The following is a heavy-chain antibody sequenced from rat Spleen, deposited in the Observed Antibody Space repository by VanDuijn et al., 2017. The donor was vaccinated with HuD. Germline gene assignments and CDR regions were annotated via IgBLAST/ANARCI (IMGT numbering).Heavy chain of an antibody. D-gene: IGHD1-9*01. CDR1: GFTFSNFG. V-gene: IGHV5-29*01. CDR3: TRNLIHTTSYFEY. J-gene: IGHJ2*01. Sequence: EVQLVESGGDLVQPGRSLKLSCAASGFTFSNFGMAWVRQAPTKGLEWVATISYDGSKTYYRDSVKGRFTISRDNAKSTLYLQMDSLRSEDTATYYCTRNLIHTTSYFEYWGQGVMVTVSS. CDR2: ISYDGSKT.